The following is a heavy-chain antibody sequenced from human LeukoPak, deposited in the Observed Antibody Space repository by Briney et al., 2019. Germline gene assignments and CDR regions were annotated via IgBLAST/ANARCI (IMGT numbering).Heavy chain of an antibody. J-gene: IGHJ4*02. CDR1: GDSINSPDL. Sequence: SGTLSLTCTVSGDSINSPDLWSWVRQPPGKGLEWIGEMYLSGTTHSNPSVKSRVTISIDKSKNQFFLNLSSVTAADTAVYYCAGLVGRYSSGLYYYYFDYWGQGTLVTVSS. D-gene: IGHD3-22*01. CDR2: MYLSGTT. V-gene: IGHV4-4*02. CDR3: AGLVGRYSSGLYYYYFDY.